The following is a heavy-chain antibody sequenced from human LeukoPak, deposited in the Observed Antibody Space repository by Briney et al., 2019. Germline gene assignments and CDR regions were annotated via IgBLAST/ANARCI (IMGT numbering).Heavy chain of an antibody. Sequence: GGSLRLSCAASGFTFSSYWMHWVRQAPGKGLVWVSRINSDGSSTSYADSVKGRFTISRDNAKNTLYPQMNSLRAEDTAVYYCARSSGYSSSWYDYWGQGTLVTVSS. V-gene: IGHV3-74*01. CDR1: GFTFSSYW. J-gene: IGHJ4*02. CDR2: INSDGSST. D-gene: IGHD6-13*01. CDR3: ARSSGYSSSWYDY.